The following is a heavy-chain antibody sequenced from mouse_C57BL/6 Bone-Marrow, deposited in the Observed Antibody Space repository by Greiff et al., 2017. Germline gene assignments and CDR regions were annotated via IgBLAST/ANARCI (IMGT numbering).Heavy chain of an antibody. J-gene: IGHJ4*01. D-gene: IGHD1-1*01. CDR2: IYPGSGST. CDR3: ARHYGSSFYYAMDY. CDR1: GYTFTSYW. V-gene: IGHV1-55*01. Sequence: QVQLQQSGAELVKPGASVKMSCKASGYTFTSYWITWVKQRPGQGLEWIGDIYPGSGSTNYNEKFKSKATLTVDTSSSTAYMQLSSLASEDSAVYYCARHYGSSFYYAMDYWGQGTAVTVSA.